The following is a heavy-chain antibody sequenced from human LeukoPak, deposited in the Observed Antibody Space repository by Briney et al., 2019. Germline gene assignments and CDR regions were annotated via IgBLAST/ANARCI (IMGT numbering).Heavy chain of an antibody. CDR3: ARGSRVRGTGASDY. Sequence: ASETLSLTCAVYGGSFSGYYWSWIRQPPGKWLEWIGEINHSGSTNYNPSLKSRVTISVDTSKNQFSLKLSSVTAADTAVYYCARGSRVRGTGASDYWGQGTLVTVSS. CDR2: INHSGST. CDR1: GGSFSGYY. J-gene: IGHJ4*02. D-gene: IGHD1-14*01. V-gene: IGHV4-34*01.